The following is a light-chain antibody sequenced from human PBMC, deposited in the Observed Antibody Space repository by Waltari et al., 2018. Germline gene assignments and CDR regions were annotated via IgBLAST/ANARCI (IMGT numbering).Light chain of an antibody. CDR3: QHHVRLPAT. Sequence: IALTQSPGTLSLSPGGRATLSCRASQNIGNYLAWYQQKPGQAPRLLIYGASSRAAGIPDRFSGSGSGADFSLTISRLEPEDFAVYYCQHHVRLPATFGQGTKV. CDR2: GAS. V-gene: IGKV3-20*01. J-gene: IGKJ1*01. CDR1: QNIGNY.